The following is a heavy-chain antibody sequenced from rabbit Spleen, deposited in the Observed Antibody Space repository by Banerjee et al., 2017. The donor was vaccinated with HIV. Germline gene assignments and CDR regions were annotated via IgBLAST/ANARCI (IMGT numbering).Heavy chain of an antibody. Sequence: QEQLEESGGDLVKPGTSLTLTCTASGLDFSSSYWVCWVRQAPGKGLEWIACIYTNSGSTCYASWAKGRFTISKTSSTTVTLQMTSLTAADTATYFCARHTDNDYYPGKLWGPGTLVTVS. D-gene: IGHD1-1*01. CDR1: GLDFSSSYW. V-gene: IGHV1S45*01. CDR2: IYTNSGST. CDR3: ARHTDNDYYPGKL. J-gene: IGHJ4*01.